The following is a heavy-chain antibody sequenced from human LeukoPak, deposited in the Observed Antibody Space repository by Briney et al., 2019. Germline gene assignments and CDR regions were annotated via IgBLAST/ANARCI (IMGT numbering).Heavy chain of an antibody. V-gene: IGHV4-59*08. J-gene: IGHJ3*02. Sequence: PSETLSLTCTVSGGSISNYYWSWIRQPPGKGLEWIGYIYYSGSTNYNPSLIYYSGSTNYNPSLKSRVTISVDTSKNQFSLKLSSVTAADTAVYYCARHLCSSGWYGAFDIWGQGTMATVSS. D-gene: IGHD6-19*01. CDR2: IYYSGSTNYNPSLIYYSGST. CDR1: GGSISNYY. CDR3: ARHLCSSGWYGAFDI.